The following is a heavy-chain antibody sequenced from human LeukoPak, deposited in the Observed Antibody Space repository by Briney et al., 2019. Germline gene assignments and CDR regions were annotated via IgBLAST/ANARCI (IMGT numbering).Heavy chain of an antibody. J-gene: IGHJ5*02. CDR2: MNPNSGNT. D-gene: IGHD6-13*01. CDR1: GYTFTSYD. Sequence: ASVKVSCKASGYTFTSYDINWVRQATGQGLEWMGWMNPNSGNTGYAQKFRGRVTMTRNTSISTAYMELSSLRSEDTAVYYCARSRYSSSWYAPAENWFDPWGQGTLVTVSS. CDR3: ARSRYSSSWYAPAENWFDP. V-gene: IGHV1-8*01.